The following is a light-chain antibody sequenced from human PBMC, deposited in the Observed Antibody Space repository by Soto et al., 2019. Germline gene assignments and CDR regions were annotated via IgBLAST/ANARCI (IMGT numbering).Light chain of an antibody. Sequence: QSALTQPPSASVSPGQSVTISCTGTSSDVGSYSYVSWYQQHPGKAPKLMIYEVSKRPLGVPDRFSGSKSGNTASLTVSGLQAEDEADYYCSSNAGDNSVVLVGGGTKLTVL. J-gene: IGLJ2*01. V-gene: IGLV2-8*01. CDR2: EVS. CDR1: SSDVGSYSY. CDR3: SSNAGDNSVVL.